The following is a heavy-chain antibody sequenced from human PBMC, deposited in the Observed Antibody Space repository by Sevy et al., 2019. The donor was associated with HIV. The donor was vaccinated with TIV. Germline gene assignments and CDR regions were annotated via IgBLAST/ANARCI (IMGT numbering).Heavy chain of an antibody. CDR3: ARQIVPARIPIDSTVDT. V-gene: IGHV5-51*01. Sequence: GESLKISCKGSGYSFITYWIGWVRQMPGKGLEWMGIIYPADSETRYSPSFQGQVTISVDNYNSTAYLQRSSLKASDTAMYYCARQIVPARIPIDSTVDTWGQGTLVTVSS. J-gene: IGHJ5*02. D-gene: IGHD3-22*01. CDR1: GYSFITYW. CDR2: IYPADSET.